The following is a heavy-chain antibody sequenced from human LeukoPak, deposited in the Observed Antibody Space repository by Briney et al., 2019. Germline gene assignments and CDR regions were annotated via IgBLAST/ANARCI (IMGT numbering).Heavy chain of an antibody. J-gene: IGHJ6*02. V-gene: IGHV3-23*01. Sequence: GGSLRLSCAASGFTFSSYAMSWVRQAPGKGLEWVSAISGSGGSTYYADSVKGRFTISRDNSKNTLYLQMNSLRAEDTAVYYCARGRKYSYGTYYYGLDVWGQGTTVTVCS. D-gene: IGHD5-18*01. CDR1: GFTFSSYA. CDR3: ARGRKYSYGTYYYGLDV. CDR2: ISGSGGST.